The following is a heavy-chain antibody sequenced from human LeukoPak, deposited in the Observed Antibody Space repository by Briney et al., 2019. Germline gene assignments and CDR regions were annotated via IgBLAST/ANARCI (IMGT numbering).Heavy chain of an antibody. D-gene: IGHD3-22*01. Sequence: SVKVSCKASGGTFSSYAISWVRQAPGQGLEWMGRIIPIFGTANYAQKFQGRVTITTDESTSTAYMELSSLRSEDTAVYYCARDLGVAPTTRHYYDGSGYFWWGQGTLVTVSS. CDR2: IIPIFGTA. J-gene: IGHJ4*02. CDR3: ARDLGVAPTTRHYYDGSGYFW. CDR1: GGTFSSYA. V-gene: IGHV1-69*05.